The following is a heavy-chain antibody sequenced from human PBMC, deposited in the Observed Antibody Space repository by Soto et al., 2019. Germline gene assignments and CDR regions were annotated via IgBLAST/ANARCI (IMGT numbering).Heavy chain of an antibody. CDR3: AKDQGASGWYKDGMDV. CDR2: ISWNSGSI. D-gene: IGHD6-19*01. V-gene: IGHV3-9*01. J-gene: IGHJ6*02. CDR1: GFTFDDYA. Sequence: EVQLVESGGGLVQPGRSLRLSCAASGFTFDDYAMHWVRQAPGKGLEWVSGISWNSGSIGYADSVKGRFTISRDNAKNSLYLQMNSLRAEDTALYYCAKDQGASGWYKDGMDVWGQGTTVTVSS.